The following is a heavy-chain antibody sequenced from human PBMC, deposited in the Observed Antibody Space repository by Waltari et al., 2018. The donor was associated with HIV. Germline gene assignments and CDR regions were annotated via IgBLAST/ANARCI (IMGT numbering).Heavy chain of an antibody. CDR3: ARLRDGYNYCDY. CDR1: RGPIRSNSYY. CDR2: IYYSGST. Sequence: QLQLQDPGPGLVKPSETLSLPCTVPRGPIRSNSYYWGWFRQPPGKGPEWIGSIYYSGSTYYNPSLKSRVTISVDTSKNQFSLKLSSVTAADTAVYYCARLRDGYNYCDYWGQGTLVTVSS. J-gene: IGHJ4*02. D-gene: IGHD5-12*01. V-gene: IGHV4-39*01.